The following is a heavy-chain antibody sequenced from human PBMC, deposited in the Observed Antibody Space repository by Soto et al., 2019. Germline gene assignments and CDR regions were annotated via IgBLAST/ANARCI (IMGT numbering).Heavy chain of an antibody. CDR3: AREKRNDYVDSPGTY. V-gene: IGHV4-39*07. Sequence: QLQLQESGPGLVKPSETLSLACTVSGGSISSSHYYWGWVRQPPRKGLEWIGTSYYNVATQYNPSLGSRDTISVDPSKNQFSLKMKSVDAAHTEVYFCAREKRNDYVDSPGTYLGQGALVNGSP. CDR1: GGSISSSHYY. D-gene: IGHD4-17*01. CDR2: SYYNVAT. J-gene: IGHJ4*02.